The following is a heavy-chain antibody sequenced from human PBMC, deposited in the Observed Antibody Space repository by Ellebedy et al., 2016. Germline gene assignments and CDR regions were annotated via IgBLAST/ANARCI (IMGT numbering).Heavy chain of an antibody. Sequence: GESLKISCAASGFTFSDYNMNWVRQAPGKGLEWVSYISSSSNTIYYADSVKGRFTISRDNAKNSLYLQMNSLRDEDTAVYYCARRSSGYYSGEGDAFDIWGQGTMVTVSS. D-gene: IGHD3-22*01. CDR3: ARRSSGYYSGEGDAFDI. J-gene: IGHJ3*02. CDR2: ISSSSNTI. V-gene: IGHV3-48*02. CDR1: GFTFSDYN.